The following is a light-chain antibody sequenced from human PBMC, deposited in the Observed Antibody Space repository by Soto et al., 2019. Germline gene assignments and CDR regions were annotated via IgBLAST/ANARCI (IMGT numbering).Light chain of an antibody. J-gene: IGKJ2*01. CDR3: QQSYSPPWYT. Sequence: DIQMTQFPSSLSASVGDRGTITCRASQSVTYHLNWYQHKPGKAPKVLIYGASSPESGVPSRFSASGSGTEFTLTITDLHPDDFATYYCQQSYSPPWYTFGQGTKLDIK. CDR1: QSVTYH. V-gene: IGKV1-39*01. CDR2: GAS.